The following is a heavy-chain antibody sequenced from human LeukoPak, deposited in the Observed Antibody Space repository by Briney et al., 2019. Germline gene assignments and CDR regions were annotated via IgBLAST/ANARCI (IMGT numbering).Heavy chain of an antibody. D-gene: IGHD6-13*01. J-gene: IGHJ4*02. Sequence: GGSLRLSCAASGFTFSSYWMHWVRQAPGKGLEWVSGISWNSGSIGYADSVKGRFTISRDNAKNSLYLQMNSLRAEDTALYYCAKDFAAAGTDYFDYWGQGTLVTVSS. CDR3: AKDFAAAGTDYFDY. CDR2: ISWNSGSI. V-gene: IGHV3-9*01. CDR1: GFTFSSYW.